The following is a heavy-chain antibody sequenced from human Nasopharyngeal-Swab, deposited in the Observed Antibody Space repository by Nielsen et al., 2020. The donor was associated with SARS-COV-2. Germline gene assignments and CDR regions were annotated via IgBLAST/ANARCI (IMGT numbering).Heavy chain of an antibody. D-gene: IGHD3-22*01. Sequence: ASVKVSCKASGYTFTSYAMHWVRQAPGQRLEWMGWINAGNGNTKYPQKFQGRVTITRDTSASTAYMELSSLRSEDTAVYYCARGGLLYYYDSSGYFFLDYWGQGTLVTVSS. V-gene: IGHV1-3*01. J-gene: IGHJ4*02. CDR2: INAGNGNT. CDR1: GYTFTSYA. CDR3: ARGGLLYYYDSSGYFFLDY.